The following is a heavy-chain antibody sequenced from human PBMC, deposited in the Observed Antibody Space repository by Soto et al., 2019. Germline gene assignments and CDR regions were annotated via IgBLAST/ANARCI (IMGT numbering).Heavy chain of an antibody. CDR3: AKGDYVWGSYRH. V-gene: IGHV3-9*01. CDR1: GFTFDDYA. J-gene: IGHJ4*02. Sequence: EVQLVESGGGLVQPGRSLRLSCAASGFTFDDYAMHWVRQAPGKGLEWVSGISWNSGSIGYAAAVKGRFTISRDNAKNSLYLQMNSLRAEDTALYYCAKGDYVWGSYRHWGQGTLVTVSS. CDR2: ISWNSGSI. D-gene: IGHD3-16*02.